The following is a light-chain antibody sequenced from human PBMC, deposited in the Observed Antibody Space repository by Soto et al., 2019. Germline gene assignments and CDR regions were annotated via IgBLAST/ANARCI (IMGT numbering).Light chain of an antibody. Sequence: QSVLTQPPSVSAAPGQKVTISCSGGSSNIGGNSVSWYQQLPGTAPKLLIYADNKRPSAIPDRFSGSKSGTSATLGITGFQTGDEADYYCGSWDSSLSAYVFGTGTKVTVL. CDR3: GSWDSSLSAYV. J-gene: IGLJ1*01. CDR1: SSNIGGNS. V-gene: IGLV1-51*01. CDR2: ADN.